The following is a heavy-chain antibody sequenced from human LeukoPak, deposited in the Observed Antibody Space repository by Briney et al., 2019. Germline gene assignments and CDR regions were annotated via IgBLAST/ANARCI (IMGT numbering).Heavy chain of an antibody. CDR3: ARDFAVTTQKYYYYYGMDV. Sequence: ASVKVSCKASGYTFTSYGISWVRQAPGQGLEWMGWINSNNGNTNYEPKFQGRVTMTTDTSTSTAYMELRSLRSDDTAVYYCARDFAVTTQKYYYYYGMDVWGQGTTVTVSS. J-gene: IGHJ6*02. CDR2: INSNNGNT. V-gene: IGHV1-18*01. D-gene: IGHD4-11*01. CDR1: GYTFTSYG.